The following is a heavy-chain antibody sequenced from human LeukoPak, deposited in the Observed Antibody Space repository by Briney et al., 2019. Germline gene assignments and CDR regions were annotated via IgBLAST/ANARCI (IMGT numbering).Heavy chain of an antibody. V-gene: IGHV3-23*01. J-gene: IGHJ4*02. CDR3: AKVRLRGALLGNDY. CDR1: GFTFSSYA. CDR2: ISGSGGST. D-gene: IGHD3-10*01. Sequence: GGSLRLSCAAPGFTFSSYAMSGVRQAPGKGLEWVSAISGSGGSTYYADSVKGRFTISRDNSKNTLYLQMNSLRAEDTAVYYYAKVRLRGALLGNDYWGQGTLVTVSS.